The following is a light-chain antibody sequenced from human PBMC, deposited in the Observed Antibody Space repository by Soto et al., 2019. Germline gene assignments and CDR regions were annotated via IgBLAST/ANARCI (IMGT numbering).Light chain of an antibody. CDR3: QQYNNWPPLT. Sequence: EIVMTQSPATLSVSPGERATLSCRASQSVSSNLAWYQQKPGQAPRLLSYGASTRATGIPARFSGSGSGTEFTLTISSLQSEDFAVYYCQQYNNWPPLTFGRGTKVEIK. V-gene: IGKV3-15*01. CDR2: GAS. CDR1: QSVSSN. J-gene: IGKJ4*01.